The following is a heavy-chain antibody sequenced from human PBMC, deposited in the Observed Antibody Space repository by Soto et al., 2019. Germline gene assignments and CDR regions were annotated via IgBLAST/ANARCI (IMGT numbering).Heavy chain of an antibody. CDR3: ARDVVEEGGAFDI. CDR1: GGTFSSYA. Sequence: QVQLVQSGAEVKKPGSSVKVSCKASGGTFSSYAISWVRQAPGQGLEWMGGIIPIFGTANYAQKFQGRVTXTXDXXTSTAYMEMSSLRSEDTAVYYCARDVVEEGGAFDIWGQGTMVTVSS. J-gene: IGHJ3*02. V-gene: IGHV1-69*05. CDR2: IIPIFGTA. D-gene: IGHD2-21*01.